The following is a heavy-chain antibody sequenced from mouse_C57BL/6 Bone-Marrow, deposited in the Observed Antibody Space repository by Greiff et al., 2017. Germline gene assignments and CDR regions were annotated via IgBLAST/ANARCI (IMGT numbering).Heavy chain of an antibody. CDR3: TRDERLRRLYAMDY. V-gene: IGHV5-9-1*02. CDR2: ISSGGDYI. D-gene: IGHD2-4*01. Sequence: EVKLVESGEGLVKPGGSLKLSCAASGFTFSSYAMSWVRQTPEKRLEWVAYISSGGDYIYYADTVKGRFTISRDNARNTLYLQMSSLKSEDTAMYYCTRDERLRRLYAMDYWGQGTSVTVSS. J-gene: IGHJ4*01. CDR1: GFTFSSYA.